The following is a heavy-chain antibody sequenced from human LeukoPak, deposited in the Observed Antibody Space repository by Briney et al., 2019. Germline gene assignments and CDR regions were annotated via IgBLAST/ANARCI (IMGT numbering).Heavy chain of an antibody. CDR1: GFTFSINA. J-gene: IGHJ4*02. CDR3: ATGYCSSASCHRENN. D-gene: IGHD2-2*02. CDR2: ISGSGSST. V-gene: IGHV3-23*01. Sequence: GGSLRLSCAASGFTFSINAMSCVRQAPGRGLEWVSAISGSGSSTYYADSVKGRFTISRDNSKNTLYLQMNSLRAEDTAVYYCATGYCSSASCHRENNWGRGTLVTVSS.